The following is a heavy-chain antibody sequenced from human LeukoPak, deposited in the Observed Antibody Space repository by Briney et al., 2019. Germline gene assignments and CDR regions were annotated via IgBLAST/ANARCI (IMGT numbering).Heavy chain of an antibody. Sequence: SETLSLTCAVYGGSFSGYYWSWLRQPPGKGLEWIGEINHSGSTNYNPSLKSRVTISVDTSKNQFSLKLSSVTAADTAVYYCARGVSYDFWSGYYTTPHFDYWGQGTLVTVSS. V-gene: IGHV4-34*01. CDR2: INHSGST. CDR1: GGSFSGYY. J-gene: IGHJ4*02. D-gene: IGHD3-3*01. CDR3: ARGVSYDFWSGYYTTPHFDY.